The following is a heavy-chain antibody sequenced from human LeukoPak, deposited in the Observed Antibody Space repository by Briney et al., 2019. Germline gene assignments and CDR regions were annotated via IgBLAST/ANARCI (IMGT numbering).Heavy chain of an antibody. Sequence: PSETLSLTCAVYGGSFSGYYWSWIRQPPGKGLEWIGEINHSGSTNYNPSLKSRVNISVDKSKNQFSLKLSSVPAADTAVYYCARSRHYYGSGSYYTVWGQGTLVTVSS. J-gene: IGHJ4*02. CDR1: GGSFSGYY. V-gene: IGHV4-34*01. CDR3: ARSRHYYGSGSYYTV. D-gene: IGHD3-10*01. CDR2: INHSGST.